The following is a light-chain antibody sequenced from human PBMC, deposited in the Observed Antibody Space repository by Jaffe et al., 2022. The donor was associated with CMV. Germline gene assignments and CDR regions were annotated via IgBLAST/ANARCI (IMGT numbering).Light chain of an antibody. Sequence: QSALTQPASVSGSPGQSITIACTGTTSNIGRYNIVSWYQQHPDKVPKLIIYEVTKRPSGVSNRFSGSKSGNTASLTISGLQAEDEADYYCCSYGGSDNHVVFGGGTKLTVL. CDR1: TSNIGRYNI. CDR2: EVT. V-gene: IGLV2-23*02. CDR3: CSYGGSDNHVV. J-gene: IGLJ2*01.